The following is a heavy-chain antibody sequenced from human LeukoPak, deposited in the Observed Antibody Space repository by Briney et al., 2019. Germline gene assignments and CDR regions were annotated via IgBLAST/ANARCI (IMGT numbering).Heavy chain of an antibody. J-gene: IGHJ4*02. CDR1: GGTFSSYA. D-gene: IGHD1-26*01. Sequence: AASVKVSCKASGGTFSSYAISWVRQAPGQGLEWMGGIIRIFGTANYAQKFQGRVTITTDESTSTAYMELSGLRSEDTAVYYCVRNPGGSYYGLDYWGQGTLVTVSS. CDR2: IIRIFGTA. V-gene: IGHV1-69*05. CDR3: VRNPGGSYYGLDY.